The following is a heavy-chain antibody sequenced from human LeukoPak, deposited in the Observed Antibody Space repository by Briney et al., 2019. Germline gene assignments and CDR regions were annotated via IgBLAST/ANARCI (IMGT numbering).Heavy chain of an antibody. D-gene: IGHD1-14*01. V-gene: IGHV3-11*04. CDR2: ITGSGNII. Sequence: GGSLRLSCAASGFTFSDYYMSWIRQAPGRGLEWVSYITGSGNIIYYADSVKGRFTISRDNAKNSLYLQMSSLRVEDTAVYYCARADRKYYMDVWGEGTTVTAFS. CDR3: ARADRKYYMDV. J-gene: IGHJ6*03. CDR1: GFTFSDYY.